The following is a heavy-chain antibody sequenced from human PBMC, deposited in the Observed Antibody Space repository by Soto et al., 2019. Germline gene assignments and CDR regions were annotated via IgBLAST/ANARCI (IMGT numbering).Heavy chain of an antibody. CDR1: GFTFSSYN. D-gene: IGHD4-17*01. Sequence: EVQLVESGGGLVQPGGSLRLSCAASGFTFSSYNMNWVRQAPGKGLEWVSYISSSSSTIYYADSVKGRFTISRDNAKNSRYLQMNSQRDEDTAVYYGARDLGYGDPTWPYFDYWGQGTLVTVSS. CDR3: ARDLGYGDPTWPYFDY. CDR2: ISSSSSTI. J-gene: IGHJ4*02. V-gene: IGHV3-48*02.